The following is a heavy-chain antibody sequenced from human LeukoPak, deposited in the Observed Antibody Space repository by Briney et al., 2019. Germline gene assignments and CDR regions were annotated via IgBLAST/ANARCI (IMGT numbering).Heavy chain of an antibody. Sequence: SVKVSCKASGGTFSSYIITWVRQAPGQGLEWMGRIIPIFGTPDYAQKFQGRVTITADESTSTAYMELSRLRFEDTAVYYCARQGYTNNLGGYFGDKDDGFDLWGQGTMVTVSS. CDR3: ARQGYTNNLGGYFGDKDDGFDL. V-gene: IGHV1-69*13. J-gene: IGHJ3*01. D-gene: IGHD3-9*01. CDR1: GGTFSSYI. CDR2: IIPIFGTP.